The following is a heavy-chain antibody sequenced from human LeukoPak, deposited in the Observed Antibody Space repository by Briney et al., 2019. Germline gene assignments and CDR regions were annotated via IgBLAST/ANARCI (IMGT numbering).Heavy chain of an antibody. Sequence: SETLSLTCTVSGGSISSSSYYWGWVRQPPGKGLEWIGSIYYSGSTYYNPSLKSRVTISVDTSKNQFSLKLSSVTAADTAVYYCARNVDIVVVPAAMDYYMDVWGKGTTVTVSS. CDR1: GGSISSSSYY. D-gene: IGHD2-2*01. J-gene: IGHJ6*03. CDR2: IYYSGST. V-gene: IGHV4-39*07. CDR3: ARNVDIVVVPAAMDYYMDV.